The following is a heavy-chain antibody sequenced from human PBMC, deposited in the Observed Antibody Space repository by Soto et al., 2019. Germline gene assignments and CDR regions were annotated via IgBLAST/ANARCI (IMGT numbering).Heavy chain of an antibody. CDR2: INQDGSQK. J-gene: IGHJ4*02. V-gene: IGHV3-7*01. CDR1: GFTFSDNG. D-gene: IGHD2-2*01. CDR3: VRDTTQAASDY. Sequence: PGGSLRLSGAGSGFTFSDNGISWVRQAPGKGLEWVAYINQDGSQKDYVVSVRGRFNISRENAKNSLFLQMKSLRDEDTAVYYCVRDTTQAASDYWGQGNLVTVSS.